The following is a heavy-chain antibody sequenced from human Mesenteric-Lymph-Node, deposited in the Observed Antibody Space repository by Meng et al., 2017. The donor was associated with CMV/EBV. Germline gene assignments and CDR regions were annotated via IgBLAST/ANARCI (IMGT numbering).Heavy chain of an antibody. CDR2: IYSGGNT. J-gene: IGHJ6*02. Sequence: GESLKISCAASGFTFSSYWMTWVRQAPGKGLEWVSIIYSGGNTYYADSVKGRFTISRDSSKNTLDLQMNSLRAEDTAVYYCASSDRIWYYYGIDVWGQGTTVTVSS. CDR1: GFTFSSYW. CDR3: ASSDRIWYYYGIDV. V-gene: IGHV3-66*02. D-gene: IGHD2-21*01.